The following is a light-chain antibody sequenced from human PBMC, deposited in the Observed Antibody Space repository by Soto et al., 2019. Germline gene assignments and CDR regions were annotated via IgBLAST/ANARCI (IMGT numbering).Light chain of an antibody. CDR3: QQYGTSPPVYT. V-gene: IGKV3-20*01. CDR1: QSISSTY. CDR2: GTY. J-gene: IGKJ2*01. Sequence: EIVLTQSPGTLSLSPGERATLSCRTSQSISSTYLAWYQQKPGQAPRLLIYGTYSRATGIPDRFSGSGSGRDFTLTISRLELEDFAVYYCQQYGTSPPVYTFGQGTKLEIK.